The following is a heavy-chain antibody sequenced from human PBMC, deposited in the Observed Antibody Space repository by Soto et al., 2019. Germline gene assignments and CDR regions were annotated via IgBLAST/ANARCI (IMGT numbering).Heavy chain of an antibody. CDR1: GFTCINYW. Sequence: PGGSLRLSCAASGFTCINYWMSWVRQDPGKGLEWVANINDNENEKYNVDSVKGRFTISRDNAQNSLYLQMNNLRVEDTAIYYCVSRSDRLWYYGMDVWGQGTTVTV. D-gene: IGHD3-10*01. CDR3: VSRSDRLWYYGMDV. V-gene: IGHV3-7*03. CDR2: INDNENEK. J-gene: IGHJ6*02.